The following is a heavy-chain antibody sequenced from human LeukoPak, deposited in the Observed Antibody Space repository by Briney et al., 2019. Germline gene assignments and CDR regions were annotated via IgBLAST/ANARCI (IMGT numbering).Heavy chain of an antibody. CDR2: ISYDGSNK. V-gene: IGHV3-30*18. CDR3: AKDPQPKYYYDSSGYPNY. Sequence: GGSLRLSCAASGFTFSSYGMPWVRQAPGKGLEWVAVISYDGSNKYYADSVKGRFTISRDNSKNTLYLQMNSLRAEDTAVYYCAKDPQPKYYYDSSGYPNYWGQGTLVTVSS. CDR1: GFTFSSYG. D-gene: IGHD3-22*01. J-gene: IGHJ4*02.